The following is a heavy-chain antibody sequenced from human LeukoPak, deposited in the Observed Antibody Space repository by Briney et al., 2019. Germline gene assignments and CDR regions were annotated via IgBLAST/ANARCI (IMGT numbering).Heavy chain of an antibody. CDR3: ARDRLIAAAGSGSYYYGMDV. CDR2: INPSGGST. Sequence: ASVKVSCKASGYTFTSYYMHWVRQAPGQGLEWMGIINPSGGSTSYAQKFQGRVTMTRDTSTSTVYMELSSLRSEDTAVYYCARDRLIAAAGSGSYYYGMDVWGQGTTVTVSS. CDR1: GYTFTSYY. V-gene: IGHV1-46*01. J-gene: IGHJ6*02. D-gene: IGHD6-13*01.